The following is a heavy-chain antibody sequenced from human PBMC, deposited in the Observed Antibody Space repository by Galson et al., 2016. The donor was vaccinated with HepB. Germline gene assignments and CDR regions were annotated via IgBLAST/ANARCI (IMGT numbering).Heavy chain of an antibody. J-gene: IGHJ6*04. CDR1: GGTFSRFA. Sequence: SVKVSCKASGGTFSRFAISWVRQAPGQELEWLGGIIPMSGTAHYAQRFQGRVTISADESTNTAYMELSSLRSEDTSVYYCARSLWGKYESGYYHYARDVGGEGTTVTVSS. CDR2: IIPMSGTA. D-gene: IGHD3-16*01. V-gene: IGHV1-69*13. CDR3: ARSLWGKYESGYYHYARDV.